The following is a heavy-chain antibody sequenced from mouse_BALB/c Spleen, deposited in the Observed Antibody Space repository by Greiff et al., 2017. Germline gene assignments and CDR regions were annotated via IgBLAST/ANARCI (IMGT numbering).Heavy chain of an antibody. CDR1: GYSFTGYN. CDR3: ARGRPYYGSKGDYFDY. V-gene: IGHV1-39*01. CDR2: IDPYYGGT. D-gene: IGHD1-1*01. Sequence: VQLKQSGPELEKPGASVKISCKASGYSFTGYNMNWVKQSNGKSLEWIGNIDPYYGGTSYNQKFKGKATLTVDKSSSTAYMQLKSLTSEDSAVYYCARGRPYYGSKGDYFDYWGQGTTLTVSS. J-gene: IGHJ2*01.